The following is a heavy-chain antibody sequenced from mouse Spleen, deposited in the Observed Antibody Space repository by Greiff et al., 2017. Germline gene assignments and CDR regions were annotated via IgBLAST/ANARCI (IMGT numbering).Heavy chain of an antibody. V-gene: IGHV14-3*02. Sequence: EVQLQESGAELVKPGASVKLSCTASGFNIKDTYMHWVKQRPEQGLEWIGRIDPANGNTKYDPKFQGKATITADTSSNTAYLQLSSLTSEDTAVYYCARYYRYAALYLDYWGQGTTLTVSS. J-gene: IGHJ2*01. CDR1: GFNIKDTY. CDR2: IDPANGNT. CDR3: ARYYRYAALYLDY. D-gene: IGHD2-14*01.